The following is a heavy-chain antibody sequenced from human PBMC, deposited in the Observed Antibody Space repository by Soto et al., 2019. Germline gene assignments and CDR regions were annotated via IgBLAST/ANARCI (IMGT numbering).Heavy chain of an antibody. Sequence: QVQLVESGGGVVQPGRSLRLSCAASGFTFSSYGMHWVRQAPGKGLEWVAVIWYDGSNKYYADSVKGRFTISRDNSKNTLYLQMNSLRAEDTAVYYCARQVDYSNYGGGLDYWGQGTLVTVSS. D-gene: IGHD4-4*01. CDR1: GFTFSSYG. J-gene: IGHJ4*02. CDR3: ARQVDYSNYGGGLDY. V-gene: IGHV3-33*01. CDR2: IWYDGSNK.